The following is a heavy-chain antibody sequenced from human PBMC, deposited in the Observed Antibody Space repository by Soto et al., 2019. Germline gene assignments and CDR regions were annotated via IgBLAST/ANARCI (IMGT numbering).Heavy chain of an antibody. CDR1: GLSFSAYS. CDR2: ISSDGSKT. CDR3: ARAGQQVAVFDY. V-gene: IGHV3-30-3*01. D-gene: IGHD6-13*01. J-gene: IGHJ4*02. Sequence: QVHLVESGGGVVQAGRSLRLSCAASGLSFSAYSMHWVRQAPGKGLEWVAVISSDGSKTYYAGSLKGRFTVSRDNSKNILYLQMNSLRAEDTAVYYGARAGQQVAVFDYWGQGTEVTVSS.